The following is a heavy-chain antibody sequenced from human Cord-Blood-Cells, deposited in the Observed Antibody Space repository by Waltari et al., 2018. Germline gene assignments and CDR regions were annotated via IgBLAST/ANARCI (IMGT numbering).Heavy chain of an antibody. CDR1: GGTFSSYA. Sequence: QVQLVQSGAEVKKPGSSVKVSCKASGGTFSSYAISWGRPAPGQGLEWTGGIIPIFGTANYAQKFQGRVTITADESTSTAYMELSSLRSEDTAVYYCAREQGGSYFSYYFDYWGQGTLVTVSS. CDR2: IIPIFGTA. J-gene: IGHJ4*02. V-gene: IGHV1-69*01. CDR3: AREQGGSYFSYYFDY. D-gene: IGHD1-26*01.